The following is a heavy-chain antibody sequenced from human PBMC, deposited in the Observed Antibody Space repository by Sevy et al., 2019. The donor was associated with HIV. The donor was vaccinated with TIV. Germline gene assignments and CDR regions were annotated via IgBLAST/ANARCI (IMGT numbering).Heavy chain of an antibody. D-gene: IGHD3-10*01. J-gene: IGHJ4*02. CDR3: AKARLPDYYYGSGDDY. CDR1: GFTFSSYA. CDR2: ISGSGGST. Sequence: GGSLRLSCAASGFTFSSYAMSWVRQAPGKGLEWVSAISGSGGSTYYADSVKGRFTISRDNAKNTLYLQMNSLRAEDTAVYYCAKARLPDYYYGSGDDYWGQGTLVTVSS. V-gene: IGHV3-23*01.